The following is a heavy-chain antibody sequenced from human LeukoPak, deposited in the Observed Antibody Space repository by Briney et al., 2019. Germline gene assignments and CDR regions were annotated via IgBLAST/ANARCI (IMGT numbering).Heavy chain of an antibody. J-gene: IGHJ4*02. D-gene: IGHD2-8*02. CDR3: ARRYTVCERGECHMLFDY. V-gene: IGHV4-39*01. CDR1: GDSISSSNCY. CDR2: IYYSGST. Sequence: SETLSLTCTVSGDSISSSNCYWGWIRQPPGKGLEWIGSIYYSGSTYYNPSLKSRVTISVDTSKNQFSLKLSSVTAADTAVYYCARRYTVCERGECHMLFDYWGQGTLVTVSS.